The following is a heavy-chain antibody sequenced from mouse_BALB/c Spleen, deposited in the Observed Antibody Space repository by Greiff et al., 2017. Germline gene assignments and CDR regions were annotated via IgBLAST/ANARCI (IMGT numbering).Heavy chain of an antibody. Sequence: DVKLQESGGGLVQPGGSLNLSCAASGFDFSSYWMSWARQAPGKGQEWIGEINPGSSTINYTPSLKDKFIITRDNAKNTLYLQMSKVRSEDTALYYCARLGSSYAMDYWGQGTSVTVSS. D-gene: IGHD1-1*01. J-gene: IGHJ4*01. CDR2: INPGSSTI. CDR1: GFDFSSYW. V-gene: IGHV4-2*02. CDR3: ARLGSSYAMDY.